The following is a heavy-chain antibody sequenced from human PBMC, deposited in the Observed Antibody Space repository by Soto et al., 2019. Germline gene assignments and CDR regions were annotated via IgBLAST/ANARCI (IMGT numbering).Heavy chain of an antibody. CDR1: GLSVSTSEVG. Sequence: SCPTLVNPTQTLTLTCTFSGLSVSTSEVGVGWIRQPPGKALEWLALIYWDDDKRYSPSLKSRLTITKDTSKNQVVLTMTNMDPVDTATYYCAHRLPSLKGAGFDPWGQGTLVTVSS. CDR3: AHRLPSLKGAGFDP. J-gene: IGHJ5*02. V-gene: IGHV2-5*02. D-gene: IGHD1-26*01. CDR2: IYWDDDK.